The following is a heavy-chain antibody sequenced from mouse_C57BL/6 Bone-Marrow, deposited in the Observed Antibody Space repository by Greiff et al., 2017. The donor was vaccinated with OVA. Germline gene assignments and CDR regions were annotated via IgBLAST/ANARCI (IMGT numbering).Heavy chain of an antibody. CDR2: ISDGGSYT. CDR1: GFTFSSYA. V-gene: IGHV5-4*01. J-gene: IGHJ3*01. CDR3: ARDRQLRFAY. Sequence: EVQLVESGGGLVKPGGSLKLSCAASGFTFSSYAMSWVRQTPEKRLEWVATISDGGSYTYYPDNVKGRFTISRDNAKNNLYLQMSHLKSEDTAMYYCARDRQLRFAYWGQGTLVTVSA. D-gene: IGHD3-2*02.